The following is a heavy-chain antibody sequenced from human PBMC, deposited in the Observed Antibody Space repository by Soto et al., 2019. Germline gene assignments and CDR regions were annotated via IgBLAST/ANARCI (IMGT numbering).Heavy chain of an antibody. CDR2: VSPGGDVS. V-gene: IGHV3-23*01. D-gene: IGHD1-20*01. J-gene: IGHJ3*01. Sequence: GGSLRLSCAGSGFTPTTTPLSWVRQPPGKGLEWVSTVSPGGDVSHYTDSVKGRFTISRDNSRRTLHLQMDSLRAEDAAVYFCVRRAITATTNWGAFDVWGQGTVVTVSS. CDR1: GFTPTTTP. CDR3: VRRAITATTNWGAFDV.